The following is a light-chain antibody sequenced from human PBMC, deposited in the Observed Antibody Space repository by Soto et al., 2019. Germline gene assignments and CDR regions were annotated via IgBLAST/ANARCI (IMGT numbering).Light chain of an antibody. CDR1: QSVSTS. Sequence: IVLTQSPATLSLSPGVRAALSCRASQSVSTSLAWYQHKPGQAPRLIIYDASKRAPGIPARFSGSGSGTDLTLTISSPEPEDFAVYYCQVRDVWPTFGQGTKVEIK. CDR3: QVRDVWPT. CDR2: DAS. V-gene: IGKV3-11*01. J-gene: IGKJ1*01.